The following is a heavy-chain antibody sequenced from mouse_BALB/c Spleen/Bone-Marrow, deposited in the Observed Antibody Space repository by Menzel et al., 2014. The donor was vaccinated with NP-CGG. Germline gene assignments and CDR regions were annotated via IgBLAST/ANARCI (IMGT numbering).Heavy chain of an antibody. J-gene: IGHJ2*01. CDR2: INPNIGGT. CDR1: GYTFTDYT. CDR3: ARGRWYY. V-gene: IGHV1-22*01. Sequence: VQLQQSGPELVKPGASVKISCKTSGYTFTDYTLHWVKQSHGKSLEWIGGINPNIGGTTYNQKFKDKASLTLNKSSTTAYMELRSLTSEDSAVYFCARGRWYYWGQGTTLPVSS. D-gene: IGHD2-3*01.